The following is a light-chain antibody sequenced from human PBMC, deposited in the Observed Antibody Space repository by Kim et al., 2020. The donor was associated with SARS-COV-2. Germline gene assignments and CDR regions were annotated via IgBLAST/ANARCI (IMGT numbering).Light chain of an antibody. J-gene: IGKJ1*01. CDR1: QTIRTY. V-gene: IGKV1-39*01. Sequence: ASVGGRVTITCRASQTIRTYLNWYQQKPGKAPKLLIFAASSLQSGVPSRFSGSGSGTDFTLTISSLQPEDFATYYCQQMYSAPFTFGQGTKVDIK. CDR2: AAS. CDR3: QQMYSAPFT.